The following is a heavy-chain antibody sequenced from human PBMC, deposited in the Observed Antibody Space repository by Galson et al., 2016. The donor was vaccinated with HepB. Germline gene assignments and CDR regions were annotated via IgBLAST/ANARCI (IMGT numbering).Heavy chain of an antibody. CDR1: GGPIHGFY. CDR3: ARGHREEIWSGNLLIRDYFDS. Sequence: SETLSLTCSVPGGPIHGFYWNWIRQSPGKGLEWIGHIYYSGSTIYNPSLKSRTTISQDTAEKQFFLKVTSVTAADTAVYYCARGHREEIWSGNLLIRDYFDSWGQGTLVTVSS. V-gene: IGHV4-59*01. J-gene: IGHJ4*02. CDR2: IYYSGST. D-gene: IGHD3-10*01.